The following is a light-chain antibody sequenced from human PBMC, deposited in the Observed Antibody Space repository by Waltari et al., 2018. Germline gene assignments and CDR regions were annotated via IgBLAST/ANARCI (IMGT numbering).Light chain of an antibody. V-gene: IGLV2-18*02. J-gene: IGLJ3*02. CDR2: ALN. Sequence: QSALTQPPSVTGSPGQSVTISCSGTSSDVGTYKRVSWYQQPPGTAPKPMIYALNNRPAGSPDRFCGSKSGNTASLTISGLQAEEEAYYFCSSYFPDATLVFGGGTELTVL. CDR1: SSDVGTYKR. CDR3: SSYFPDATLV.